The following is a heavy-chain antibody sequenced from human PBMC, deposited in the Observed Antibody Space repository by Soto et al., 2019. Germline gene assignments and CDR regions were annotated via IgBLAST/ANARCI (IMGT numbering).Heavy chain of an antibody. Sequence: QVQVVESGGGLVKPGGSLILSCSASGFTFTDYYMTWIRQAPGKGLEWVSSISSSATSIYYADSVKGRFTISRDNAKNSLDLQMNSLRAGDTAVYYCARGYYGLDVWGQGTTVTVSS. J-gene: IGHJ6*02. CDR2: ISSSATSI. V-gene: IGHV3-11*01. CDR1: GFTFTDYY. CDR3: ARGYYGLDV.